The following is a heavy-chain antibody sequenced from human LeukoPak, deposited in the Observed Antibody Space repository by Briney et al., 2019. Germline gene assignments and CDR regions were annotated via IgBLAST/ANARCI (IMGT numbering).Heavy chain of an antibody. J-gene: IGHJ4*02. CDR3: AQTRGSGPFDY. D-gene: IGHD3-10*01. Sequence: GGSLRLSCAASGFTFSSYEMKCVRQAPGKGLEWVSYISSSGSTMYYADSVKGRFTISRDNSKNTLYLQMNNLRAEDTAVYYCAQTRGSGPFDYWGQGTLVTVSS. V-gene: IGHV3-48*03. CDR2: ISSSGSTM. CDR1: GFTFSSYE.